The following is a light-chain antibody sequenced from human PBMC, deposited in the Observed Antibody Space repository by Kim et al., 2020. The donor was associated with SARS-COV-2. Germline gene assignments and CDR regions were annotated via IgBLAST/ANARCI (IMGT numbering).Light chain of an antibody. Sequence: SYELTQPLSVSVALGQTARMTCGGDNIEKRNVHWYQQRPGQAPILVIYRDSKRPSVIPERVSGPNSGTTATLTISRVQAGDEADYYCQVWDGSAVVFGGG. J-gene: IGLJ2*01. CDR3: QVWDGSAVV. V-gene: IGLV3-9*01. CDR1: NIEKRN. CDR2: RDS.